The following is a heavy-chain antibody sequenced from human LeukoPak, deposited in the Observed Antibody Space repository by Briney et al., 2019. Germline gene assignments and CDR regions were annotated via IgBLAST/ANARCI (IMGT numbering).Heavy chain of an antibody. CDR1: GGSIGSYY. J-gene: IGHJ4*02. CDR2: IYHSGST. V-gene: IGHV4-59*01. Sequence: PSETLSLTCTVSGGSIGSYYWSWIRQPPGKGLEWIGYIYHSGSTNYNPSLKSRVSISVDKSKNQFSLKLSSVTAADTAVYYCARGNGGNSFDYWGQGTLVTVSS. D-gene: IGHD4-23*01. CDR3: ARGNGGNSFDY.